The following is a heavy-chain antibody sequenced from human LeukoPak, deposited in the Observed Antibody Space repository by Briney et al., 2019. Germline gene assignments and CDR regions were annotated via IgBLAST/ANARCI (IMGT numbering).Heavy chain of an antibody. CDR1: GFTFSSYG. CDR2: IWYDGSNK. D-gene: IGHD6-19*01. V-gene: IGHV3-33*01. Sequence: GGSLRLSCAASGFTFSSYGMHWVRQAPGKGLEWVAVIWYDGSNKYYADSVKGRFTISRDNSKNTLYLQMNSLRAEDTAVYYCARAIAVAEFDYWGQGTLVTVSP. CDR3: ARAIAVAEFDY. J-gene: IGHJ4*02.